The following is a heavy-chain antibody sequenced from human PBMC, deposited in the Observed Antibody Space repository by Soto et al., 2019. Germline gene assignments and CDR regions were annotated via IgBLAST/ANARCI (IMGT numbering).Heavy chain of an antibody. CDR1: GGSISSYY. D-gene: IGHD2-15*01. CDR3: ARLLRYCSGGSCYSRYFQH. V-gene: IGHV4-59*01. CDR2: IYYSGST. J-gene: IGHJ1*01. Sequence: ASETLSLTCTVSGGSISSYYWSWIRQPPGKGLEWIGYIYYSGSTNYNPSLKSRVTISVDTSKNQFSLKLSSVSAADTAVYYCARLLRYCSGGSCYSRYFQHWGQGTLVTVSS.